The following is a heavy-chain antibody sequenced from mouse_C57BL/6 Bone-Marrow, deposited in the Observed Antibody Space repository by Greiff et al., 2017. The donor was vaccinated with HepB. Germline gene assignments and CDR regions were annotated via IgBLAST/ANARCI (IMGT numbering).Heavy chain of an antibody. CDR2: INPGSGGT. Sequence: QVQLQQSGAELVRPGTSVKVSCKASGYAFTNYLIEWVKQRPGQGLEWIGVINPGSGGTNYNEKFKGKATLTADKSSSTAYMQLSSLTSEDSAVYFCARERYGSRRGDYYWYFDVWGTGTTVTVSS. CDR3: ARERYGSRRGDYYWYFDV. CDR1: GYAFTNYL. D-gene: IGHD1-1*01. J-gene: IGHJ1*03. V-gene: IGHV1-54*01.